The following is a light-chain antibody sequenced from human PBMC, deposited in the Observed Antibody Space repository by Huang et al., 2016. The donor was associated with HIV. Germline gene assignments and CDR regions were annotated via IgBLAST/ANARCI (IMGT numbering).Light chain of an antibody. J-gene: IGKJ1*01. CDR3: HQYYSSPQT. Sequence: DIVVTQSPGSLALSLGERAAINCTSSQSVFHSSNNKNYLSWYQLKPGQSPQLRSYWASTREFGVPDRFRGTGSGTDFTLTITSLQAEDVAVYYGHQYYSSPQTFGQGTKVEV. CDR2: WAS. CDR1: QSVFHSSNNKNY. V-gene: IGKV4-1*01.